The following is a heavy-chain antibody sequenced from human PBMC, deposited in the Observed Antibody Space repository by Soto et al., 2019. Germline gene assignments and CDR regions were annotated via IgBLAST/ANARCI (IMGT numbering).Heavy chain of an antibody. CDR2: INHSGST. J-gene: IGHJ5*02. V-gene: IGHV4-34*01. Sequence: SDTLSLNCTVYCAPASGSHRSWIGQPPGKGLEWIGEINHSGSTNYNPSLKSRVTISVDTSKNQFSLKLSSVTAADTAVYYCARRELVRGVIWVFDPWGQGTLVT. CDR3: ARRELVRGVIWVFDP. CDR1: CAPASGSH. D-gene: IGHD3-10*02.